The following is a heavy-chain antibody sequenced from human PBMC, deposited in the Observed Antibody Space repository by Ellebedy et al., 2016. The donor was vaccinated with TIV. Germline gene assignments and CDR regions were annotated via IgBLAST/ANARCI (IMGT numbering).Heavy chain of an antibody. Sequence: PGGSLRLSCAASGFTFSRYAMSWVRQAPGKGLEWVSTISNTGGRTYYADSVEGRFTISRDNSKKTLYLQMNSLRAEDTAVYYCAKGRGGGSDSSAPRYYFDYWGLGTLVTVSS. D-gene: IGHD3-22*01. J-gene: IGHJ4*02. CDR3: AKGRGGGSDSSAPRYYFDY. V-gene: IGHV3-23*01. CDR1: GFTFSRYA. CDR2: ISNTGGRT.